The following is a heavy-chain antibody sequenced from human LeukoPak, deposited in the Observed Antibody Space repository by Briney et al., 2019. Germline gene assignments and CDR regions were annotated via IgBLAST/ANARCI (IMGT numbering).Heavy chain of an antibody. CDR2: IYSGGST. CDR1: GFTVSSNY. J-gene: IGHJ4*02. V-gene: IGHV3-53*01. CDR3: ARKDSRGYSFDY. Sequence: GGSQRLSCAPSGFTVSSNYMSWVSQAPGKGLECVSVIYSGGSTYYAAPVKGRFTISRDNSKNTLYLQLNSLRPGDRLVFNFARKDSRGYSFDYWGQGTLVTVSS. D-gene: IGHD3-22*01.